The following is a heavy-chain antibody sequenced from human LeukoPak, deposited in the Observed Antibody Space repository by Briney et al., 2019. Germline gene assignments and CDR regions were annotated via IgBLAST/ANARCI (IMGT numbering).Heavy chain of an antibody. CDR3: ARTPREVWFDP. Sequence: ASETLSLTCTVSGGSISSYYWSWIRQPPGKGLEWIGYIYYSGSTNYNPSLKSRVTISVDTSKNQFSLKLSSVTAADTAVYYCARTPREVWFDPWGQGTLVTVSS. CDR2: IYYSGST. V-gene: IGHV4-59*01. CDR1: GGSISSYY. J-gene: IGHJ5*02. D-gene: IGHD1-26*01.